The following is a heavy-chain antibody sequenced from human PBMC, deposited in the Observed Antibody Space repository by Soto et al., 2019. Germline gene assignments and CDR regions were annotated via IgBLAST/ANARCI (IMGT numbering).Heavy chain of an antibody. V-gene: IGHV1-69*13. CDR1: GCTFSSYA. CDR3: ARGREVGYSSSWPLDY. Sequence: SVKVSCKASGCTFSSYAISWVRQAPGQGLEWMGGIIPIFGTANYAQKFQGRVTITADESTSTAYMELSSLRSEDTAVYYGARGREVGYSSSWPLDYWGQGTLVTVSS. J-gene: IGHJ4*02. D-gene: IGHD6-13*01. CDR2: IIPIFGTA.